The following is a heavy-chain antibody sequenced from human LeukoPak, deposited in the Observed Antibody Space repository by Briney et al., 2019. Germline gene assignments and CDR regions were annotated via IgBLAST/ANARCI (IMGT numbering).Heavy chain of an antibody. Sequence: GGSLRLSCAASGFTFSSYSMNWVRQAPGKGLEWVSYISSSSGTIYYADSVKGRFTISRDNAKNSLYLQMNSLRAEDTAVYYCARDCSSTSCYKEGFDYWGQGTLVTVSS. J-gene: IGHJ4*02. CDR1: GFTFSSYS. D-gene: IGHD2-2*02. CDR3: ARDCSSTSCYKEGFDY. CDR2: ISSSSGTI. V-gene: IGHV3-48*04.